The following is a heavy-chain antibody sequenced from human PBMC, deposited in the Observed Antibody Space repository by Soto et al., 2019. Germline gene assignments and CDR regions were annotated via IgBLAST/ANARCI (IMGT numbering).Heavy chain of an antibody. J-gene: IGHJ6*02. CDR1: GFFFSDYY. D-gene: IGHD1-26*01. CDR3: AKMEGSPRNYYYGMDV. CDR2: ISGSGGST. Sequence: GGSLRLSCAASGFFFSDYYLSWIRQAPGKGLECVAYISGSGGSTYYADSVKGRFTISRDNSKNTLYLQMNSLRAEDTAVYYCAKMEGSPRNYYYGMDVWGQGTTVTVSS. V-gene: IGHV3-23*01.